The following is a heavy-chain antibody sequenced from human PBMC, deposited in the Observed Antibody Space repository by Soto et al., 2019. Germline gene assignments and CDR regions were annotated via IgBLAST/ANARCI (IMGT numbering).Heavy chain of an antibody. J-gene: IGHJ6*03. CDR2: IDWDDDK. Sequence: SGPTLVNPTQTLTLTCTFSGFSLSTSGMCVSWIRQPPGEALEWLARIDWDDDKYYSTSLKTRLTISKDTSKNQVVLTMTNMDPVDTATYYCARAGFLGPHESPMDVWGKGTTVTVSS. CDR3: ARAGFLGPHESPMDV. V-gene: IGHV2-70*11. D-gene: IGHD3-16*01. CDR1: GFSLSTSGMC.